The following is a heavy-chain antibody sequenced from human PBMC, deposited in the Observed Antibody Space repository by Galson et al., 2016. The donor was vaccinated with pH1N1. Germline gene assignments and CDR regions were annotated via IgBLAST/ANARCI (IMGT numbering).Heavy chain of an antibody. V-gene: IGHV5-51*01. J-gene: IGHJ4*02. CDR2: IYPGDSDT. Sequence: QSGAEVKKPGEPLKISCKGLGYNFDTYWIGWVRQMPGKGLEWMGIIYPGDSDTRYSPSFQGQVTISADTSVNAVYLQWGSLKASDTATYFCTRRPNSYDFRSPYSDHWRQGTPVTVSS. CDR1: GYNFDTYW. CDR3: TRRPNSYDFRSPYSDH. D-gene: IGHD3-3*01.